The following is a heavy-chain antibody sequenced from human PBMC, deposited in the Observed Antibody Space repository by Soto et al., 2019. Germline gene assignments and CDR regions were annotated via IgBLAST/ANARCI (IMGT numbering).Heavy chain of an antibody. D-gene: IGHD2-2*01. CDR3: AGDLRHCSRADCWA. V-gene: IGHV3-30*04. Sequence: QVQLVESGGGVVQPGRSLRLSCAASGFTFSSYAMHWVRQAPGKGLEWVTVISFDGRIKYYTESVKDRFTISRDNSKNNIYLQKNSPKPDDTGIYYWAGDLRHCSRADCWAWGQGTLVTVSS. CDR2: ISFDGRIK. CDR1: GFTFSSYA. J-gene: IGHJ4*02.